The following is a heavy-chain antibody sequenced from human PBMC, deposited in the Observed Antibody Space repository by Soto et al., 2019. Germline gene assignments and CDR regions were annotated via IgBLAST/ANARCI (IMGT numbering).Heavy chain of an antibody. CDR1: GGSFSGYY. Sequence: SETLSLTCAVYGGSFSGYYWSWIRQPPGKGLEWIGEINHSGSTNYNPSLKSRVTISVDTSKNQFSLKLSSVTAADTAVYYCARGPLSLGIPIRAFDIWGQGTMVTVSS. J-gene: IGHJ3*02. V-gene: IGHV4-34*01. CDR2: INHSGST. D-gene: IGHD7-27*01. CDR3: ARGPLSLGIPIRAFDI.